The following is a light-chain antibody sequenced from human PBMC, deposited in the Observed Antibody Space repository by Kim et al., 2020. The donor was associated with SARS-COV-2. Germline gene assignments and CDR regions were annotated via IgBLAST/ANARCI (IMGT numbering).Light chain of an antibody. V-gene: IGKV3-15*01. Sequence: VSPGARATLSCRASQSVTSNLAWYQQKPGQAPRLLIYGAYTRATGIPARFSGSGSGTEFTLTISSLQSEDFAVYYCQQYNNWPPNTFGQGTKLEI. J-gene: IGKJ2*01. CDR3: QQYNNWPPNT. CDR2: GAY. CDR1: QSVTSN.